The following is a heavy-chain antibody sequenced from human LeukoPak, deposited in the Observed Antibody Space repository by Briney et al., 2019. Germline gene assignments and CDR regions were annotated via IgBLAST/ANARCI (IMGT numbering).Heavy chain of an antibody. Sequence: PGGSLRLSSAASGFTFAVYGMSWVRQAPGKGLECVSGINWNGGSTGYADSVKGRFTISRDNAKNSLYLQMNSLRAEDTALYYCARDRNSPSAFDIWGQGTMVTVSS. CDR1: GFTFAVYG. J-gene: IGHJ3*02. CDR3: ARDRNSPSAFDI. D-gene: IGHD4-23*01. V-gene: IGHV3-20*03. CDR2: INWNGGST.